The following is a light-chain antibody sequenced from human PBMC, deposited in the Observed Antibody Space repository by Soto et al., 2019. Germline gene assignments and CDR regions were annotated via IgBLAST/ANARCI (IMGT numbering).Light chain of an antibody. CDR3: LQNNSYPVT. CDR2: SAS. Sequence: DIQMTQSPSSLSASVGDRVTITSRASQGIRHDLGWYQQKPGKAPKRLIYSASSLQSGVPSRFSGSGSGTEFTLTISSLQPEDFATYYCLQNNSYPVTFGQGTKV. CDR1: QGIRHD. V-gene: IGKV1-17*01. J-gene: IGKJ1*01.